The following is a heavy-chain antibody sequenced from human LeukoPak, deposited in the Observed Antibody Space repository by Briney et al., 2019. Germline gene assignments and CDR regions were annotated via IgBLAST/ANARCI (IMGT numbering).Heavy chain of an antibody. J-gene: IGHJ4*02. CDR3: ARRKGYCSGGSCPYYFDY. V-gene: IGHV4-59*01. CDR1: GASISSYY. D-gene: IGHD2-15*01. Sequence: SETLSLTCTVSGASISSYYWSWIRQPPGKGLEWIGYIYNSGTTNYNPSLKSRVTMSVDTSKNQFSLKLSSVTAADTAVYYCARRKGYCSGGSCPYYFDYWGQGTLVTVSS. CDR2: IYNSGTT.